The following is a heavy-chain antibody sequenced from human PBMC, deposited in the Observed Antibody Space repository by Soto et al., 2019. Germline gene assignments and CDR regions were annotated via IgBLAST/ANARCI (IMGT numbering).Heavy chain of an antibody. CDR3: AKDMGYCSGGSCAIDY. D-gene: IGHD2-15*01. Sequence: SLRLSCAASGFTFDDYAMHWVRQAPGKGLEWVSGISWNSGSIGYADSVKGRFTISRDNAKNSLYLQMNSLRAEDTALYYCAKDMGYCSGGSCAIDYWGQGTLVTVSS. J-gene: IGHJ4*02. V-gene: IGHV3-9*01. CDR1: GFTFDDYA. CDR2: ISWNSGSI.